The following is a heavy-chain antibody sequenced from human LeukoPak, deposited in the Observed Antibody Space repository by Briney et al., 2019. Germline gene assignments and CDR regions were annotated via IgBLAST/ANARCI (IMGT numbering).Heavy chain of an antibody. Sequence: GGSLRLSCAASGFRFSSYAMNWVRQAPGKGLEWVAVIAYDGNNKYYGDSVKGRFTISRDNSKNTLYLQMNSLTTEDTALYYCTKGYDSSGYYSPIAYWGQGPLVTVSS. J-gene: IGHJ4*02. V-gene: IGHV3-30*18. D-gene: IGHD3-22*01. CDR1: GFRFSSYA. CDR2: IAYDGNNK. CDR3: TKGYDSSGYYSPIAY.